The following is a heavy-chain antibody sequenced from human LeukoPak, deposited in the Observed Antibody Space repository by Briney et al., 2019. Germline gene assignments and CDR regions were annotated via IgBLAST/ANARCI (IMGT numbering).Heavy chain of an antibody. J-gene: IGHJ4*02. Sequence: SETLSLTCAVSGGSISSGGYYWSWIRQHPGKGLEWIGYIYYSGSTYYNPSLKSRVTISVDTSKNQFSLKLSSVTAADTAVYYCASVPRSSGYVNWGQGTLVTVSS. V-gene: IGHV4-31*11. CDR3: ASVPRSSGYVN. CDR1: GGSISSGGYY. CDR2: IYYSGST. D-gene: IGHD3-22*01.